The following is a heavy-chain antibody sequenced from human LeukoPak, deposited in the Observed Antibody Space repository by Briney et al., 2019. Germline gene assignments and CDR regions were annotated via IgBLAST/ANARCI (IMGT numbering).Heavy chain of an antibody. CDR1: GASISSGGYS. Sequence: SETLSLTCAVSGASISSGGYSWSWIRQPPGKGLEWIGYIYHSGSTYYNPSLKSRVTISVDRSKNQFSLKLSSVTAADTAVYYCARAMTTVTTWFDPWGQGTLVTVSS. V-gene: IGHV4-30-2*01. CDR3: ARAMTTVTTWFDP. J-gene: IGHJ5*02. D-gene: IGHD4-17*01. CDR2: IYHSGST.